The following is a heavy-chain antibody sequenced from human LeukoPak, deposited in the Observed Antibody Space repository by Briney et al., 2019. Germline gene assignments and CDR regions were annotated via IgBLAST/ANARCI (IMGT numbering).Heavy chain of an antibody. CDR2: IKQDGSEA. CDR1: GFTFSRFW. Sequence: GGSLRLSCAASGFTFSRFWMSWVRQAPGKGLEWVANIKQDGSEAYYVDSVKGRFTISRDNAKNSLYLQMNSLRAEDTAVYYCAKKTYYYDTSNLGWFDPWGQGTLVTVSS. V-gene: IGHV3-7*05. D-gene: IGHD3-22*01. CDR3: AKKTYYYDTSNLGWFDP. J-gene: IGHJ5*02.